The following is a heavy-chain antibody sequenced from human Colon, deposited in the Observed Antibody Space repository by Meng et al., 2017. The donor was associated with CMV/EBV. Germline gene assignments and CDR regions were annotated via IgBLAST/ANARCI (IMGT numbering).Heavy chain of an antibody. CDR1: GGSLSSYY. D-gene: IGHD1-26*01. V-gene: IGHV4-59*01. CDR2: IYFTGTT. CDR3: ARRKVGVFDY. Sequence: SETLSLTCTVSGGSLSSYYWSWIRQAPGKGLEWIGYIYFTGTTKYNPPLKSRVTMSVDTSNNVFSLKLSSVIAADTAVYYCARRKVGVFDYWGQGTLVTVSS. J-gene: IGHJ4*02.